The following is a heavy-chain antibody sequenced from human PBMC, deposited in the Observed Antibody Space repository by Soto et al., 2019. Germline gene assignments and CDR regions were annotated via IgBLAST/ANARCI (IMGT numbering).Heavy chain of an antibody. CDR1: GGSISTSNW. Sequence: SETLSLTCAVSGGSISTSNWWSWVRQPPGKGLEWIGEVYRTGSTTYNPSLESRLTISVDKSKNQFSLKLTSVTAADTAVYYCARARATIAAAANFDCWRHGTLVTVSS. CDR3: ARARATIAAAANFDC. V-gene: IGHV4-4*02. D-gene: IGHD6-13*01. J-gene: IGHJ4*01. CDR2: VYRTGST.